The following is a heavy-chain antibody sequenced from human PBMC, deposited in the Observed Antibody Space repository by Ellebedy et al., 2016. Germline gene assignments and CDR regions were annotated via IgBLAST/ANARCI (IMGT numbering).Heavy chain of an antibody. CDR3: AKGQSIYSSGWDH. D-gene: IGHD6-19*01. V-gene: IGHV3-23*01. Sequence: GGSLRLSCAASGFTFSSYAMTWVRQAPGKGLEWVSGITPSGSDTFYVDSVKGRFTIDRDNSKNTLYLHMNSLRAEDTAVYYCAKGQSIYSSGWDHWGQGTLVTVSS. J-gene: IGHJ4*02. CDR1: GFTFSSYA. CDR2: ITPSGSDT.